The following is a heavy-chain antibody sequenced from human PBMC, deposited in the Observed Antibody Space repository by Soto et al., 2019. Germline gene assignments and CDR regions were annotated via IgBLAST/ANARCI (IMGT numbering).Heavy chain of an antibody. J-gene: IGHJ4*02. CDR1: GFTFSDYY. Sequence: QVQLVESGGGLVKPGGSLRLSCAASGFTFSDYYMSWIRQAPGKGLEWVSYIYGSGTTIYYADSVKGRFTISRDNAKNSLYLQMNSLRAEDTAVDYCARDLYSTTPTYYFDYWGQGTLVTVSS. V-gene: IGHV3-11*01. CDR2: IYGSGTTI. D-gene: IGHD4-4*01. CDR3: ARDLYSTTPTYYFDY.